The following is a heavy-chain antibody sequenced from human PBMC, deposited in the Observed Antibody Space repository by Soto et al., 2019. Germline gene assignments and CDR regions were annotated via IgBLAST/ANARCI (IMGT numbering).Heavy chain of an antibody. Sequence: EVQVLESGGGLVQPGGSLXLXXXXXXXXXXXXAMXXXRQAPGKGLEWVSRIYGGGNGPHYADSVKGRVTISRDNSKNTLYLQMNSLRAEDTAVYYCAKMEGMDPWAYSFDYWGQGTLVTVSS. CDR3: AKMEGMDPWAYSFDY. J-gene: IGHJ4*02. CDR2: IYGGGNGP. D-gene: IGHD2-2*03. CDR1: XXXXXXXA. V-gene: IGHV3-23*01.